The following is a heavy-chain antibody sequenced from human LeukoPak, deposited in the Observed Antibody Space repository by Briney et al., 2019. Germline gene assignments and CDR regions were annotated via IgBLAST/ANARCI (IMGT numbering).Heavy chain of an antibody. V-gene: IGHV3-7*01. J-gene: IGHJ4*02. CDR3: ARLIVGAIDY. D-gene: IGHD1-26*01. CDR2: IKQDGSEK. CDR1: GFTFSNYW. Sequence: TGGSLRLSCAASGFTFSNYWMGWVRQAPGKGLEWAANIKQDGSEKYYVDSVKGRFTISRDNAKNSLYLQMNSLRAEDTAVYYCARLIVGAIDYWGQGTLVTVSS.